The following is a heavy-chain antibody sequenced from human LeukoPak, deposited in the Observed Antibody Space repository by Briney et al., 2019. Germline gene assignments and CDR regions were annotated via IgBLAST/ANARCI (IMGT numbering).Heavy chain of an antibody. CDR1: GGSISSSSYY. D-gene: IGHD6-13*01. Sequence: SETLSLTCTVSGGSISSSSYYWGWIRQPPGKGLEWIGSIYYSGSTYYNPSLKSRVTISVDTSKNQFSLKLSSVTAADTAVYYCARREQLVTIFDNWGQGTLVTVSS. V-gene: IGHV4-39*01. CDR3: ARREQLVTIFDN. CDR2: IYYSGST. J-gene: IGHJ4*02.